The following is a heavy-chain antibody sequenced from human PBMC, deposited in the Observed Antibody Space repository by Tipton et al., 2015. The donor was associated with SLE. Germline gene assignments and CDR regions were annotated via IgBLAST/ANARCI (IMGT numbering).Heavy chain of an antibody. CDR1: GGSISRSNSY. CDR3: ARFRDEYYYYAVDV. CDR2: VFNDGNT. J-gene: IGHJ6*02. V-gene: IGHV4-39*07. Sequence: TLSLTCTVSGGSISRSNSYWGWIRQPPGKGLEWIGSVFNDGNTYDNPSLKSRVTISVDTSKNQFSLKLSSVTAADTAVYYCARFRDEYYYYAVDVWGQGTTVTVSS.